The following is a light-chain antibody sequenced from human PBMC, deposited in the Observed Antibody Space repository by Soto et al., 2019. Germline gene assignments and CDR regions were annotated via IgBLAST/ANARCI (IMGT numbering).Light chain of an antibody. CDR1: QSVLYSSNNKNY. V-gene: IGKV4-1*01. CDR3: QQYESTPPT. Sequence: DIVMTQSPDSLAVSLGERATINCKSSQSVLYSSNNKNYLAWYQQRPGQPPKLLIYWASTRESGVPDRFSGSGSATDFTLTITSLQAEGVAVYYCQQYESTPPTFGQGTKLEIK. J-gene: IGKJ2*01. CDR2: WAS.